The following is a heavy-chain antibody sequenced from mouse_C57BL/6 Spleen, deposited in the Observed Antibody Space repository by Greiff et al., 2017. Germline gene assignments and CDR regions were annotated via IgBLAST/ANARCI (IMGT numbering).Heavy chain of an antibody. CDR2: IYPGDGDT. Sequence: VQLKQSGPELVKPGASVKISCKASGYAFSSSWMNWVKQRPGKGLEWIGRIYPGDGDTNYNGKFKGKATLTADKSSSTAYMQLSSLTSEDSAVYFCARYPLCDYADAMDYWGQGTSVTVSS. V-gene: IGHV1-82*01. CDR1: GYAFSSSW. D-gene: IGHD2-4*01. CDR3: ARYPLCDYADAMDY. J-gene: IGHJ4*01.